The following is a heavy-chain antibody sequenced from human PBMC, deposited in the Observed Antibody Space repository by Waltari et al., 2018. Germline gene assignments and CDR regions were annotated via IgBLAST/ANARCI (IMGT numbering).Heavy chain of an antibody. CDR1: GYTFTSYA. Sequence: QVQLVQSGAEVKKSGASVKVSCKASGYTFTSYAMHWVRPAPGQRLEWMGWINAGNVNKKYSQKFQGRVTITRDTSASTAYMELSSLRSEDTAVYYCTRDRGYWWGGMDVWGQGTTVTVSS. D-gene: IGHD2-15*01. V-gene: IGHV1-3*01. CDR2: INAGNVNK. CDR3: TRDRGYWWGGMDV. J-gene: IGHJ6*02.